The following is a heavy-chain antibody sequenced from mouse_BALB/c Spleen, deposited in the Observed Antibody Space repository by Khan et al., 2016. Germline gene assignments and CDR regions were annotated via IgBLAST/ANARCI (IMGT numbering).Heavy chain of an antibody. J-gene: IGHJ3*01. D-gene: IGHD1-1*01. CDR2: ISSGGSP. CDR1: GFSFSNYA. V-gene: IGHV5-6-5*01. CDR3: TRSHYGSSYVEWFAY. Sequence: EVELVESGGGLVQPGGSLKLSCAASGFSFSNYAMSWVRQTPEKRLEWVASISSGGSPYYPDSVKGRFTISRDNARNILYLQMSSLRSEDTAMYYCTRSHYGSSYVEWFAYWGQGTLVTVSA.